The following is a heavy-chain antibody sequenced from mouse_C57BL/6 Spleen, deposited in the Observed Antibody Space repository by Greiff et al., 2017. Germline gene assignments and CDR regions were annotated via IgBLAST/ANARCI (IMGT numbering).Heavy chain of an antibody. J-gene: IGHJ2*01. CDR3: ARPYYDYDDYFAY. D-gene: IGHD2-4*01. CDR2: ISSGSSTI. V-gene: IGHV5-17*01. CDR1: GFTFSDYG. Sequence: EVMLVESGGGLVKPGGSLKLSCAASGFTFSDYGMHWVRQAPEKGLEWVAYISSGSSTIYYADTVKGRFTISRDNAKNTLFLQMTSLSSENTAMYYCARPYYDYDDYFAYWGQGTTLTVSS.